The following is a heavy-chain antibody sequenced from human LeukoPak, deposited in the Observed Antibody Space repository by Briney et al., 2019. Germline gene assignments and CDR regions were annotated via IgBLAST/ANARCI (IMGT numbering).Heavy chain of an antibody. V-gene: IGHV3-13*05. J-gene: IGHJ4*02. Sequence: GGSLRLSCAASGFTFSSYDMHWVRQAAGKRLEWVSGIGTAGDPYSPVSVKGRFTISRENAKNSLYLQMNNLRAGDTAVYYCTRSRYSSGWDYYFDYWGQGTLVTVSS. CDR2: IGTAGDP. CDR3: TRSRYSSGWDYYFDY. CDR1: GFTFSSYD. D-gene: IGHD6-19*01.